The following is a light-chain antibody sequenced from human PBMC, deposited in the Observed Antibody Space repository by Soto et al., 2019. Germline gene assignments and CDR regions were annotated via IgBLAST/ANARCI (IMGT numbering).Light chain of an antibody. CDR3: AAWDGSLNNVL. CDR1: GSSIGTNT. V-gene: IGLV1-44*01. J-gene: IGLJ2*01. CDR2: ANN. Sequence: QSVLTQPPSASGTPGQRVSISCSGSGSSIGTNTVNWYRQLPGTAPKLLIYANNQRPSGVPDRFSGSKSGTSASLAISGLQSEDEAEDYCAAWDGSLNNVLFGGGTKLTVL.